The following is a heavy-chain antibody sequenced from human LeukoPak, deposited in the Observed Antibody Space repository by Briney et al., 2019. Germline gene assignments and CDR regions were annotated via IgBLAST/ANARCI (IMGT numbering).Heavy chain of an antibody. J-gene: IGHJ6*03. Sequence: GGSLRLSCAASGFTFSSYAMSWVRQAPGKGLEWVSAISGSGGSTYYADSVKGRFTISRDNSKNTLYLQMNGLRAEDTAVYYCAREGVYIVAAQTPLDFYYYYYMDVWGKGTTVTVSS. CDR1: GFTFSSYA. CDR2: ISGSGGST. CDR3: AREGVYIVAAQTPLDFYYYYYMDV. V-gene: IGHV3-23*01. D-gene: IGHD6-13*01.